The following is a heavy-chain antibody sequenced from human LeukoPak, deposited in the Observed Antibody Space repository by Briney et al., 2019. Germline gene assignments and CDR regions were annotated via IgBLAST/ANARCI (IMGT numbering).Heavy chain of an antibody. V-gene: IGHV4-34*01. D-gene: IGHD3-10*01. CDR1: SGSFSGYY. J-gene: IGHJ4*02. Sequence: TSSETLSLTCAVYSGSFSGYYWTWFRQPPGKGLEWIGEFNHNWGAKYNPSLKSRVTISVDTSKNHLSLSLNSVTAADTAVYYCAASLWFGIYPDYWGQGSLVTVSS. CDR2: FNHNWGA. CDR3: AASLWFGIYPDY.